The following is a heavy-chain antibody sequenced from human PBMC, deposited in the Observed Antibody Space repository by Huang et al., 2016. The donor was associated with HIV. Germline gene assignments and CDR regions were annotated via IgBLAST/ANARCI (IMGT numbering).Heavy chain of an antibody. CDR1: GGSFSGYY. V-gene: IGHV4-34*01. CDR2: IKHSGST. D-gene: IGHD3-22*01. Sequence: QVQLQQWGAGLLKPSETLSLTCAVYGGSFSGYYWSWIRQPPGKGLEWMGEIKHSGSTNYSPSLKSRVTISVDTSKNQFSRKLSSVTAADTAVYYCARILMYYNSSGYGFDYWGQGTLVTVSS. J-gene: IGHJ4*02. CDR3: ARILMYYNSSGYGFDY.